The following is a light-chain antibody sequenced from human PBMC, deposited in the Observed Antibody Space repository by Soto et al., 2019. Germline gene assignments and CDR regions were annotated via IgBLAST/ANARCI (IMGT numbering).Light chain of an antibody. Sequence: DIQMTHSPCSVSASVIDRGTCTCRASQSVSTYLSWYQQKPGKAPKLLIYGASRLQSGVPSRFSGSGSGTHFSLTISSLQPEDFATYYCQQSYTTPLFGQGTRLEIK. CDR1: QSVSTY. V-gene: IGKV1-39*01. CDR3: QQSYTTPL. CDR2: GAS. J-gene: IGKJ5*01.